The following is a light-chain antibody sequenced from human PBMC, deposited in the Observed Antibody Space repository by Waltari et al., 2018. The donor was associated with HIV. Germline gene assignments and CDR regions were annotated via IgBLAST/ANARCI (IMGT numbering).Light chain of an antibody. Sequence: AIRMTQSPSSFSASTGDRVTLTCRASQDISSYLAWYQHKPGKAPNLLIYAASTLQSGVPSRFSGSGSGTNFTLTISCLQSEDFATYYCQHYYNYPWTFGQGTKVEIK. CDR3: QHYYNYPWT. J-gene: IGKJ1*01. CDR1: QDISSY. V-gene: IGKV1-8*01. CDR2: AAS.